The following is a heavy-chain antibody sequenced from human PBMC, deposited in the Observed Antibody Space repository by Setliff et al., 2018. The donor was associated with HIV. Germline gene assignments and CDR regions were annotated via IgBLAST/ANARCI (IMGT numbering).Heavy chain of an antibody. Sequence: QPGGSLRLSCAASGFSFDDYAMHWVRQAPGQGLEWVSGISWNIFNIAYADSVKGRFTISRDNAKNSLYLQMNSLRDEDTALYYCAKEGRVTTAFDLWGQGTLVTVSS. CDR3: AKEGRVTTAFDL. CDR2: ISWNIFNI. J-gene: IGHJ5*02. CDR1: GFSFDDYA. D-gene: IGHD1-1*01. V-gene: IGHV3-9*01.